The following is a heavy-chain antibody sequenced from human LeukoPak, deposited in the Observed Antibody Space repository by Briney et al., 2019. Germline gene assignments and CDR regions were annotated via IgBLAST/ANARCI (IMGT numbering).Heavy chain of an antibody. J-gene: IGHJ4*02. D-gene: IGHD3-22*01. CDR2: ISYSGTT. V-gene: IGHV4-39*07. Sequence: SETLSLTCTVSGGSISSTSYYWGWIRQPPGKGLEWIGSISYSGTTYYNPSLKSRVTISVDTSKNQFSLKLSSVTAADTAVYYCARAGHYYDSSGYYRDNYFDYWGQGTLVTVSS. CDR3: ARAGHYYDSSGYYRDNYFDY. CDR1: GGSISSTSYY.